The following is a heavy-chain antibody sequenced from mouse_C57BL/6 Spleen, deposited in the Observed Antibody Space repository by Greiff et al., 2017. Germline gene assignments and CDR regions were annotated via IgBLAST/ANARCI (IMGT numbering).Heavy chain of an antibody. V-gene: IGHV5-12*01. CDR2: ISNGGGST. CDR3: ARQGGRYCYVGLDYCAMDY. J-gene: IGHJ4*01. Sequence: EVNLVESGGGLVQPGGSLKLSCAASGFTFSDYYMYWVRQTPEKRLEWVAYISNGGGSTYHPDTVKGRFPVSRDNAKNTLYLQMSRLKSEETARYYCARQGGRYCYVGLDYCAMDYWGQGTSVTVSS. D-gene: IGHD2-12*01. CDR1: GFTFSDYY.